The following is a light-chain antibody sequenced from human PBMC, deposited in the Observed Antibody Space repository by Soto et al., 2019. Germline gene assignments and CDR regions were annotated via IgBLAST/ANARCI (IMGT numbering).Light chain of an antibody. J-gene: IGKJ3*01. CDR2: GAT. V-gene: IGKV3-20*01. CDR3: QQYGYSPPT. Sequence: EIVLTQSPGTLSLSPGERATLSCRASQSVDGYLTWYQQKPGQAPRLLIYGATSRATGIPDRFSGSGSGTDFTLTISRLEPEDFAVYYCQQYGYSPPTFGPATTVHIK. CDR1: QSVDGY.